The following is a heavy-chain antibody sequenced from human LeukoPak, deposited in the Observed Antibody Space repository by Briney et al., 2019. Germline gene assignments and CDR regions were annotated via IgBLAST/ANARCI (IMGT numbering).Heavy chain of an antibody. CDR1: GYTFTSYG. Sequence: ASVKVSCKASGYTFTSYGISWVRQAPGQGLEWMGWISAYNGNTNYAQKLQGRVTMTTDTSTSTAYMELRSLRPDDTAVYYCARAPDYYGNYYFDYWGQGTLVTVSS. J-gene: IGHJ4*02. D-gene: IGHD3-10*01. CDR2: ISAYNGNT. CDR3: ARAPDYYGNYYFDY. V-gene: IGHV1-18*01.